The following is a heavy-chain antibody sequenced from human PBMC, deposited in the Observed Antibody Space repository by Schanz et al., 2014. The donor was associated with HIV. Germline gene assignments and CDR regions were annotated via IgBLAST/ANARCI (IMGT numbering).Heavy chain of an antibody. CDR1: GSSVTYFY. CDR2: IYYSGST. D-gene: IGHD3-3*01. V-gene: IGHV4-34*11. J-gene: IGHJ5*02. CDR3: ARGPINTILLPAWFDP. Sequence: QVQLQQWGAGLLKPSETLSLTCAVYGSSVTYFYWTWIRQPPGKGLEWIGYIYYSGSTNYNPSLKSRVTISVDTSKNQFSLKLSSVTAADTAVYYCARGPINTILLPAWFDPWGQGTLVTVSS.